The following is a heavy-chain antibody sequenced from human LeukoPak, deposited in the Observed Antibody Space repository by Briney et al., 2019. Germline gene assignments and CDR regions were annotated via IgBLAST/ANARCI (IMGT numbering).Heavy chain of an antibody. Sequence: GGSLRLSCGASGFTFSNSCMSWVRQAPGKGLEWVGRIKSKTYSGTTDYAAPVKGRFTISRDDSKNTLYLQVNSLKTEDTAVYYCTTEVGFGSGLYYFDYWGQGTLVTVSS. CDR3: TTEVGFGSGLYYFDY. CDR1: GFTFSNSC. CDR2: IKSKTYSGTT. D-gene: IGHD6-19*01. V-gene: IGHV3-15*01. J-gene: IGHJ4*02.